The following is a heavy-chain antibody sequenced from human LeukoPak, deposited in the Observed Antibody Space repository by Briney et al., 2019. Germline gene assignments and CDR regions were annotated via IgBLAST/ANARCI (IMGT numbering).Heavy chain of an antibody. V-gene: IGHV1-2*02. J-gene: IGHJ4*02. CDR3: ARGSWAKRSSMIVVVSFDY. CDR2: INPNSGGT. CDR1: GYTFTGYY. D-gene: IGHD3-22*01. Sequence: GASVKVSCKASGYTFTGYYMHWVRQAPGQGLEWMGWINPNSGGTNYAQKFQGRVTMTRDTSISTAYMELSRLRSDDTAVYYCARGSWAKRSSMIVVVSFDYWGQGTLVTVSS.